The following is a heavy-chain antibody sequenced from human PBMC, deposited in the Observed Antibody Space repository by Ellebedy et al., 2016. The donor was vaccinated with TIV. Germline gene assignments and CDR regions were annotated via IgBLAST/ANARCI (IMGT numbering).Heavy chain of an antibody. Sequence: GESLKISCKASGYTFTDYDINWVRQATGQGLEYLGWMKPGSGNTGYAQKFEGRVTMTRNTSTSTAYMELSSLRSDDTAVYYCVVGLFHPWGQGTLVSVSS. V-gene: IGHV1-8*01. CDR1: GYTFTDYD. CDR2: MKPGSGNT. CDR3: VVGLFHP. D-gene: IGHD3/OR15-3a*01. J-gene: IGHJ5*02.